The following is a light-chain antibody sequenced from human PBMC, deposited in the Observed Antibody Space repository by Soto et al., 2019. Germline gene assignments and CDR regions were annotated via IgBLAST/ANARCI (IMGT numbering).Light chain of an antibody. J-gene: IGKJ1*01. CDR2: DAS. Sequence: IVLTQSPATLSLSPGERSTLSCRASQSVASFLAWYQQKPGQAPRLLIYDASNRATGIPARLSGSGYGTDLTITISSIETEDFEVYYCQERNLWTGTFGQGTKVDIK. CDR1: QSVASF. V-gene: IGKV3-11*01. CDR3: QERNLWTGT.